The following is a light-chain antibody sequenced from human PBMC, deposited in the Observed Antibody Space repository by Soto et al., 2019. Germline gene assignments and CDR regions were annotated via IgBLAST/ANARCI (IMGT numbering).Light chain of an antibody. Sequence: EIVMTQSPATLSVSPGERATLSCRASQSVSSKLAWSQQKPGQAPRVLIYGASTRATGIPARFSGSGSGTEFTLTISSLQTEDFAVYYCQHYNDWPPTWTFGQGTRVEIK. V-gene: IGKV3-15*01. CDR1: QSVSSK. CDR2: GAS. CDR3: QHYNDWPPTWT. J-gene: IGKJ1*01.